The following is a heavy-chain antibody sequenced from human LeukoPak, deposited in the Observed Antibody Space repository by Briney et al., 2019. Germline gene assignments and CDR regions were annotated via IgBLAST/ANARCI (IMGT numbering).Heavy chain of an antibody. CDR3: ARGRGRDVSFYYGMDV. CDR1: RDSISSGSYY. J-gene: IGHJ6*02. D-gene: IGHD3-10*01. CDR2: IYSNVTT. Sequence: SQTLPLTCTVSRDSISSGSYYWSWIRQPAGKGLEWIGRIYSNVTTNYNPSLKSRVTISVDTSKNHFSLKVSSVTAADTAVYYCARGRGRDVSFYYGMDVWGQGTTVTVSS. V-gene: IGHV4-61*02.